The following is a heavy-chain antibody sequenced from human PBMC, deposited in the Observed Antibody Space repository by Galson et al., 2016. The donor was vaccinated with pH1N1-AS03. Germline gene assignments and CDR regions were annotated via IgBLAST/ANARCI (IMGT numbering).Heavy chain of an antibody. CDR2: ISSGGSTV. CDR3: ARERGPGGDDADVLDY. CDR1: GFTFRSYA. J-gene: IGHJ4*02. D-gene: IGHD3-10*01. Sequence: SLRLSCAASGFTFRSYAMKWVRQAPGQGLEWVSYISSGGSTVHYADFARGRFTISRDNAQNSLYLQMNSLRAEDTAVYFCARERGPGGDDADVLDYWGQGTLVTVSS. V-gene: IGHV3-48*03.